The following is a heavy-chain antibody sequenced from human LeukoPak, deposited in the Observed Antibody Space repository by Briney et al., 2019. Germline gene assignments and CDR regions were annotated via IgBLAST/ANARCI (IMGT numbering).Heavy chain of an antibody. CDR3: ARDQGDYDFWSGYPN. J-gene: IGHJ4*02. Sequence: AGGSLRLSCAASGFTFSDHYMSWVRQAPGKGLEWVSVIYSGGSTYYADSVKGRFTISRDNSKNTLYLQMNSLRAEDTAVYYCARDQGDYDFWSGYPNWGQGTLVTVSS. CDR1: GFTFSDHY. D-gene: IGHD3-3*01. CDR2: IYSGGST. V-gene: IGHV3-66*02.